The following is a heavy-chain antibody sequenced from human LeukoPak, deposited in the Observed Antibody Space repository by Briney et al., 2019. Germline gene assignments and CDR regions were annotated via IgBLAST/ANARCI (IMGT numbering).Heavy chain of an antibody. CDR1: GFTFSSYG. CDR3: AKDDTYYLDY. V-gene: IGHV3-30*02. CDR2: IRYDGSNK. Sequence: QPGRSLRLSCAASGFTFSSYGMHWVRQAPGKGLEWVAFIRYDGSNKYYADSVKGRFTISRDNSKNTLYLQMNSLRAEDTAVYYCAKDDTYYLDYWGQGTLVTVSS. J-gene: IGHJ4*02.